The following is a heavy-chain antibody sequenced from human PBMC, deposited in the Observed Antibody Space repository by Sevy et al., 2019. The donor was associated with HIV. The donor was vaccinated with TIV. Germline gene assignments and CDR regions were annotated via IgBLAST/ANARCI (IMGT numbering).Heavy chain of an antibody. V-gene: IGHV1-2*02. CDR1: GYTFTGYY. CDR3: ARDGEMATTPDY. Sequence: ASVKVSCKASGYTFTGYYMHWVRQAPGQGLEWMGWINPNSGGTNYAQKFQGRVTMTRDTSISTAYMELGRLRSDDTAVYYCARDGEMATTPDYWGQGTLVTVSS. D-gene: IGHD5-12*01. CDR2: INPNSGGT. J-gene: IGHJ4*02.